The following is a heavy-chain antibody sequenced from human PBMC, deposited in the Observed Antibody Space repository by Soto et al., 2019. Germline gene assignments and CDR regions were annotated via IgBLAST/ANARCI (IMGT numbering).Heavy chain of an antibody. CDR3: AREVSRYLDY. Sequence: SETLSLTCTVSGGSISSSSYYWGWIRQPPGKGLEWIGSIYYSGSTYYNPSLKSRVTISVDTSKNQFSLKLSSVTAADTAVYYCAREVSRYLDYWGQGTLVTVSS. V-gene: IGHV4-39*02. J-gene: IGHJ4*02. D-gene: IGHD1-20*01. CDR1: GGSISSSSYY. CDR2: IYYSGST.